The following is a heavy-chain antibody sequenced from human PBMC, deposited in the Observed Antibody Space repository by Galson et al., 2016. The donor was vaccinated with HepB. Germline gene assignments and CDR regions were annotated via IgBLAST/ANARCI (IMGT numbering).Heavy chain of an antibody. CDR1: GFTFSTYW. D-gene: IGHD5-24*01. V-gene: IGHV3-74*01. CDR3: ARDGDGFNFDY. Sequence: SLRLSCAASGFTFSTYWMHWLRQGPGKGLVWVSRIIRDGSYTNYADSVKGRFTISRDNARNTLYLHMDSLRAEDTAVYYCARDGDGFNFDYWSQGTLVTVSS. J-gene: IGHJ4*02. CDR2: IIRDGSYT.